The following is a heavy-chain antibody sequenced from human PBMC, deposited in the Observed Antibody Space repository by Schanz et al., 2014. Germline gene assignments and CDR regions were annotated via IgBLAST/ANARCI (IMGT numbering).Heavy chain of an antibody. CDR2: INPIGGST. Sequence: QVQLVQSGAEVKKPGASVKVSCKTSGYTFTNFYLHWVRQAPGQGLEWMGRINPIGGSTTYAQKFQGWVTMTRDTSISTAYMEVSRLKSDDTAVYYCARLSVAGRPHVNYWYFDLWGRGTLVTVSS. D-gene: IGHD6-19*01. V-gene: IGHV1-2*04. CDR3: ARLSVAGRPHVNYWYFDL. CDR1: GYTFTNFY. J-gene: IGHJ2*01.